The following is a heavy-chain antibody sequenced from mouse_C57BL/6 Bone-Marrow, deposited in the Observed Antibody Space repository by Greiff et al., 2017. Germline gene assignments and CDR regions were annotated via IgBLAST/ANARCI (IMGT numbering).Heavy chain of an antibody. J-gene: IGHJ4*01. V-gene: IGHV14-4*01. CDR3: TTWDYYYGSSDGNAMDY. CDR2: IDPENGDT. CDR1: GFNIKDDY. Sequence: EVQLQQSGAELVRPGASVKLSCTASGFNIKDDYMHWVKQRPEQGLEWIGWIDPENGDTEYASKFQGKATITADTSSNTAYLQRRSLTSEDTAVYYCTTWDYYYGSSDGNAMDYWGQGTSVTVSS. D-gene: IGHD1-1*01.